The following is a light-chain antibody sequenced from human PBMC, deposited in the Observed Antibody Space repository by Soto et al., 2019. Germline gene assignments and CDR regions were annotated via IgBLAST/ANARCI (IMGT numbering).Light chain of an antibody. CDR3: HQYNDWPQT. Sequence: EMVMTQSPATLAVSPGEGATLSCRASQSVSNKIAWYQQKPGQAPRLVIYGASTRATGIPARFSGSGSGTEFTLTISSLQSEDFAIYYCHQYNDWPQTFGQGTKV. J-gene: IGKJ1*01. V-gene: IGKV3D-15*01. CDR1: QSVSNK. CDR2: GAS.